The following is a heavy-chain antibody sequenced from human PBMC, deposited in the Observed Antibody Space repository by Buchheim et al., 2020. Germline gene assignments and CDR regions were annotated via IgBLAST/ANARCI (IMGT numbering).Heavy chain of an antibody. Sequence: QVQLQESGPGLVKPSETLSLTCTVSGGSISSYYWSWIRQPPGKGLEWIGYIYHTGNTYYNPSLKSRIAMSIDKSRNQFSLNLSSVTAADTAVYYCARRNTQGLYFDYWGQGTL. V-gene: IGHV4-59*04. CDR2: IYHTGNT. CDR1: GGSISSYY. CDR3: ARRNTQGLYFDY. D-gene: IGHD1-14*01. J-gene: IGHJ4*02.